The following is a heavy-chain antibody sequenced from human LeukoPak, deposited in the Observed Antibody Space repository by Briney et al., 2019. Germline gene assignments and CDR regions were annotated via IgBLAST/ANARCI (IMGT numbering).Heavy chain of an antibody. CDR3: ARGDFGRYAFDF. D-gene: IGHD3-16*01. V-gene: IGHV3-11*01. J-gene: IGHJ3*01. CDR2: INTIGTTI. CDR1: GFTFSNYY. Sequence: GGSLRLSCAASGFTFSNYYMSWIRHAPGKGLEWVSYINTIGTTIYYADSLKGRFTISRDNAKNSLSLQMDSLRAEDTAVYYCARGDFGRYAFDFWGQGTMVTVSS.